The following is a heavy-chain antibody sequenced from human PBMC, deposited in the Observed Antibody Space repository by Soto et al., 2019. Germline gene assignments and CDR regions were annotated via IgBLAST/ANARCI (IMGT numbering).Heavy chain of an antibody. CDR2: IRNKENGYNI. V-gene: IGHV3-72*01. CDR3: VREPQLTSVTAFDY. CDR1: GFTFSDHY. Sequence: EVQLVESGGGLVQPGGSLSLSCATSGFTFSDHYMDWVRQAPGKGPEWVGRIRNKENGYNIEYAESVKGRFIVSRDNLENSLHLQTTSLRTEDTAVYYCVREPQLTSVTAFDYWGQGTLVTVSS. J-gene: IGHJ4*02. D-gene: IGHD4-17*01.